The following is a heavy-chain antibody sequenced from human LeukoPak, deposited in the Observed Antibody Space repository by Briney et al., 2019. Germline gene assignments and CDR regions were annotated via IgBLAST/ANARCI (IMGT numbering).Heavy chain of an antibody. J-gene: IGHJ6*02. CDR1: GFTFSSYA. Sequence: GGSLRLSCAASGFTFSSYAMSWVRQAPGKGLEWVSVIYSDGTTKYADSAKGRFTISRDNSKSMVYLQMDRLRAEDTAVYYCARCKGGWSDHFYGMDVWGQGTTVTVSS. D-gene: IGHD6-19*01. V-gene: IGHV3-23*03. CDR2: IYSDGTT. CDR3: ARCKGGWSDHFYGMDV.